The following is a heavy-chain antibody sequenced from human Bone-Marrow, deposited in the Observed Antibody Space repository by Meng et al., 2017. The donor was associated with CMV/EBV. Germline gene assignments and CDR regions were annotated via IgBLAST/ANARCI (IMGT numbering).Heavy chain of an antibody. V-gene: IGHV3-43*01. CDR3: AKGLGGSSWYSNYFDY. D-gene: IGHD6-13*01. CDR1: GFTFDDYT. CDR2: ISWDGGST. Sequence: SGFTFDDYTMHWVRQAPGKGLEWVSLISWDGGSTYYVDSVKGRFTISRDNSKNSLYLQMNSLRTEDTALYYCAKGLGGSSWYSNYFDYWGQGTLVTVSS. J-gene: IGHJ4*02.